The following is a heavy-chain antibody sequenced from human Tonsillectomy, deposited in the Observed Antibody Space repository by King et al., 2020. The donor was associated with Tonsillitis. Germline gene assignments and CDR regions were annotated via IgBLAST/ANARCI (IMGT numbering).Heavy chain of an antibody. J-gene: IGHJ3*02. CDR2: ISGSGGST. CDR1: GFTFSSYA. CDR3: AKNQLASSGWLPPRAFDI. Sequence: EVQLVESGGGLVQPGGSLRLSCAASGFTFSSYAMSWVRQTPGKGLEWVSTISGSGGSTYYADSVKGRFTISRDNSKNTLYLQMNSLRAEDTAVYYCAKNQLASSGWLPPRAFDIWGQGTMVTVSP. D-gene: IGHD6-19*01. V-gene: IGHV3-23*04.